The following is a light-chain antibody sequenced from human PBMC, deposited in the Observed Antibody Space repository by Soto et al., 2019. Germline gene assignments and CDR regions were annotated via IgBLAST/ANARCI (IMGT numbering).Light chain of an antibody. V-gene: IGLV3-21*02. Sequence: SYELTQLPSVSVAPGQTARITCGGTSIGGKSVHWYKQKPGQAPVLVVYADSDRPSGIPERFSGSNSGNTATLTISGVEAGDEADYYCQVWDSSSDHRYVFGTGTKLTVL. CDR2: ADS. CDR1: SIGGKS. J-gene: IGLJ1*01. CDR3: QVWDSSSDHRYV.